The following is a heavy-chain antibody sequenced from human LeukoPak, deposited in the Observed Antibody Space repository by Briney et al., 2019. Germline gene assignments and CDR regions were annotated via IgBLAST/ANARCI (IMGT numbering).Heavy chain of an antibody. Sequence: SETLSLTCTVSGGSISSSSYYWGWIRQPPGKGLEWIGNIYYSGSTYYNPSLKSRVTISVDTSKNQFSLKLSSVTAADTAVHYCASPKYCSGGSCYSGWYFDLWGRGTLVTVSS. CDR3: ASPKYCSGGSCYSGWYFDL. CDR1: GGSISSSSYY. CDR2: IYYSGST. J-gene: IGHJ2*01. V-gene: IGHV4-39*01. D-gene: IGHD2-15*01.